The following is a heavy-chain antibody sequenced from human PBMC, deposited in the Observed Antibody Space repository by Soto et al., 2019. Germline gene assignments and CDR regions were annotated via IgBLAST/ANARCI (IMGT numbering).Heavy chain of an antibody. CDR2: IKQDGSEK. CDR1: GFTFSSYW. V-gene: IGHV3-7*01. Sequence: GGSLRLSCAASGFTFSSYWMSWVRQAPGKGLEWVANIKQDGSEKYYVDSVKGRFTISRDNAKNSLYLQMNSLRAEDTAVYYCARVTPPDARRLPSDAFDIWGQGTMDTVSS. CDR3: ARVTPPDARRLPSDAFDI. J-gene: IGHJ3*02.